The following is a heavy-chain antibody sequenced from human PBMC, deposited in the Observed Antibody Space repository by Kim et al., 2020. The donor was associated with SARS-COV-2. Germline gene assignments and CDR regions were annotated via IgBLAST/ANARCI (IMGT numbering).Heavy chain of an antibody. Sequence: GESLKISCRGSGYSFTTYWIDWLRQTPGKGLEWMGIIYPGDSDTRYSPSFQGQVTISADKSLTSAFLHWSSLKASEPAIYYCARASTGISNPSNYF. D-gene: IGHD7-27*01. CDR3: ARASTGISNPSNYF. V-gene: IGHV5-51*01. CDR2: IYPGDSDT. J-gene: IGHJ4*01. CDR1: GYSFTTYW.